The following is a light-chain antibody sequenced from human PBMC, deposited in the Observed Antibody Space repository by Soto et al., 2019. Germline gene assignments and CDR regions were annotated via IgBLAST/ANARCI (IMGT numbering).Light chain of an antibody. J-gene: IGLJ2*01. Sequence: QSALTQPRSVSGSPGQSVTISCTGTSSDVGGYNYVSWYQQHPGKAPKLMIYDVSKRPSGVPDRFSGSKSGNTASLTISGLQAEDEADYYCCSYAGEAVFGGGTKLTVL. CDR2: DVS. CDR1: SSDVGGYNY. CDR3: CSYAGEAV. V-gene: IGLV2-11*01.